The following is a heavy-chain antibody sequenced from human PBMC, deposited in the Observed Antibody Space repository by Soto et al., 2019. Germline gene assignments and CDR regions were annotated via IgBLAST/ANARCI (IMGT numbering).Heavy chain of an antibody. V-gene: IGHV3-9*01. Sequence: EVQLVESGGGLVQPGRSLRLSCAASGFTFDDYAMHWVRQAPGKGLEWVSGISWNSGSIGYADSVKGRFTISRDNAKNSLYLQMNSLRAEDTALYYCAKGRDGYNEPENWGQGSLVTVSS. CDR1: GFTFDDYA. CDR3: AKGRDGYNEPEN. D-gene: IGHD5-12*01. J-gene: IGHJ4*02. CDR2: ISWNSGSI.